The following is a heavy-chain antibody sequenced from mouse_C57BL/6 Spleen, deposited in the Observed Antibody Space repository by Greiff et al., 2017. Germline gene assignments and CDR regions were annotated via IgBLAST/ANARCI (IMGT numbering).Heavy chain of an antibody. Sequence: VQLQQSGAELVKPGASVKISCKASGYAFSSYWLNWVKQRPGMGLERIGQIYPGDGDTNYNGKFKGKSTLTADKSSSTAYMQLSSLTSEDAAVYFCARDYYGSPSWFAYWGQGTLVTVSA. CDR1: GYAFSSYW. CDR3: ARDYYGSPSWFAY. J-gene: IGHJ3*01. V-gene: IGHV1-80*01. D-gene: IGHD1-1*01. CDR2: IYPGDGDT.